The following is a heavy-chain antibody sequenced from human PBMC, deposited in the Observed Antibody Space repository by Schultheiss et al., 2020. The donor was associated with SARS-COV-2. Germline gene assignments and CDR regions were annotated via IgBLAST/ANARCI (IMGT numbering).Heavy chain of an antibody. D-gene: IGHD2-8*01. J-gene: IGHJ5*02. Sequence: SGPTLVKPTQTLTLTCTFSGFSLTTSGVGVGWIRQPAGKALEWLALIYWDDDKRYSPSLKSRLTITKDTSKNQVVLTMTNMDPVDTATYYCAHRHGLMGRLGFDPWGQGTLVTVSS. CDR3: AHRHGLMGRLGFDP. CDR2: IYWDDDK. CDR1: GFSLTTSGVG. V-gene: IGHV2-5*02.